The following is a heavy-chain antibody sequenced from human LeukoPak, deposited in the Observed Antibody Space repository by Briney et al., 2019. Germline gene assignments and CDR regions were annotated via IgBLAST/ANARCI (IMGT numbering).Heavy chain of an antibody. CDR2: ISIYTGKT. CDR1: GYTFTNYG. Sequence: ASVKVSCKASGYTFTNYGISWVRQAPGQGLEWMGLISIYTGKTYHAQKFQARVTMTTDTSTTTAYMELRSLRSDDTAVYYCAKDRGWQYADYETVAVEHWGQGTLVTVSS. J-gene: IGHJ4*02. V-gene: IGHV1-18*01. CDR3: AKDRGWQYADYETVAVEH. D-gene: IGHD4-17*01.